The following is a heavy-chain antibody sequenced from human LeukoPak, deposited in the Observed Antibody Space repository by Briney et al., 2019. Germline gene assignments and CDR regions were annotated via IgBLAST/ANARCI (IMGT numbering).Heavy chain of an antibody. CDR3: ASRTHFWSGPGG. V-gene: IGHV3-30*03. J-gene: IGHJ4*02. Sequence: GGSLRLSCGASGFTFNRCAMHWVRQALGKGLEWVAVISVDESQQFYADSVKGRFTISRDNSKNTVYLQMNSLRAEDTAVYYCASRTHFWSGPGGWGQGTLVTVSS. D-gene: IGHD3-3*02. CDR2: ISVDESQQ. CDR1: GFTFNRCA.